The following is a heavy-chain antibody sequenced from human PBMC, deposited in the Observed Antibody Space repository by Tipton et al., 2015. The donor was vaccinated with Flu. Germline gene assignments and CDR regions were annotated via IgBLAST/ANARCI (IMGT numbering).Heavy chain of an antibody. CDR3: ANQDPEDVHAFDF. V-gene: IGHV3-43*01. CDR1: GFAFDDYT. CDR2: ITWDGGTT. J-gene: IGHJ3*01. Sequence: SLRLSCAAPGFAFDDYTMHWVRQAPGKSLEWVSLITWDGGTTYYADSVKGRFTISRDNSKNSLYLQMSSLRTEDTALYYCANQDPEDVHAFDFWGQGTMVTVSS. D-gene: IGHD2-15*01.